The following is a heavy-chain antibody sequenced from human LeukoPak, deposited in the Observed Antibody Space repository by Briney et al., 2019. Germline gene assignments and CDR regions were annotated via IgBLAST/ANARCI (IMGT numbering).Heavy chain of an antibody. CDR3: ARGGRYFDWLPRFDP. J-gene: IGHJ5*02. V-gene: IGHV4-59*12. CDR1: GGSISSYY. D-gene: IGHD3-9*01. CDR2: IYYSGST. Sequence: SETLSLTCTVSGGSISSYYWSWIRQPPGKGLEWIGYIYYSGSTNYNPSLKSRVTISVDTSKNQFSLKLSSVTAADTAVYYCARGGRYFDWLPRFDPWGQGTLVTVSS.